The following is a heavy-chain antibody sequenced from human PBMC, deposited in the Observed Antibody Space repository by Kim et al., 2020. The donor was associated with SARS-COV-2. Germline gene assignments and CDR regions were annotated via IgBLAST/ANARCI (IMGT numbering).Heavy chain of an antibody. CDR1: GGSINNYY. D-gene: IGHD2-2*01. CDR3: ARGGTHQLAQV. V-gene: IGHV4-59*13. J-gene: IGHJ4*02. CDR2: IFYSGTT. Sequence: SETLSLTCTVSGGSINNYYWNWIRQPPGKELEWMGYIFYSGTTNYNPSVKSRVTTSLDTSKNQFSLKVTSVTASDTAVFFCARGGTHQLAQVWSQGTLVT.